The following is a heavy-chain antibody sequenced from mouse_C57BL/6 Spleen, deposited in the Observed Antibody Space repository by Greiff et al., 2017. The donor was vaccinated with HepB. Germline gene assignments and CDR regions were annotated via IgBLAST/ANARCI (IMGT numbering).Heavy chain of an antibody. CDR1: GYAFSSSW. J-gene: IGHJ4*01. Sequence: QVQLQQSGPELVKPGASVKISCKASGYAFSSSWMNWVKQRPGKGHEWLGRIYPGDGDTNYNGKFKGKATLTADKSSSTAYMQLSSLASEDSAVYFCARDYDRYYAMDYWGRGTSVTVSS. V-gene: IGHV1-82*01. CDR3: ARDYDRYYAMDY. D-gene: IGHD2-4*01. CDR2: IYPGDGDT.